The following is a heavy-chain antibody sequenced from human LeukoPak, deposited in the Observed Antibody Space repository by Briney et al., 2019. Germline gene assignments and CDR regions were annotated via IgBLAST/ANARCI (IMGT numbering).Heavy chain of an antibody. CDR1: SGSISNYY. D-gene: IGHD2-15*01. V-gene: IGHV4-4*07. Sequence: PSETLSLTCTVSSGSISNYYWSWIRQPAGKGLEWIGRIYSSGSTNYNPSLKSRVTISVDTSKKQFSLKLSSVTAADTAVYYCARHGRYLDNWGQGTLVTVSS. J-gene: IGHJ4*02. CDR3: ARHGRYLDN. CDR2: IYSSGST.